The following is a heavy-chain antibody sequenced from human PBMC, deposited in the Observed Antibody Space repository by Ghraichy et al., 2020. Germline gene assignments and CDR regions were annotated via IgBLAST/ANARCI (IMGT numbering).Heavy chain of an antibody. D-gene: IGHD4-11*01. CDR1: GYTFTSYG. Sequence: ASVKVSCKASGYTFTSYGISWVRQAPGQGLEWMGWISAYNGNTNYAQKLQGRVTMTTDTSTSTAYMELRSLRSDDTAVYYCARATVTTLLRNYYGMDVWGQGTTVTVSS. J-gene: IGHJ6*02. V-gene: IGHV1-18*01. CDR3: ARATVTTLLRNYYGMDV. CDR2: ISAYNGNT.